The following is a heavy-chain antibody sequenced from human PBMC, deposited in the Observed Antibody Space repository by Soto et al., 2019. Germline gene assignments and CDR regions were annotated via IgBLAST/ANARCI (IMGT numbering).Heavy chain of an antibody. CDR3: VKALTLAAVYGY. CDR1: EFTFSNYV. V-gene: IGHV3-64D*06. Sequence: VGSLRLSSSASEFTFSNYVMQWVLQAPEKGLEYVSAISSNGGTTYYADSVKGSFTISRDNPKKTLYLQMSSLTAEDTAGYYKVKALTLAAVYGYWGKGTLVTVSS. CDR2: ISSNGGTT. D-gene: IGHD6-13*01. J-gene: IGHJ4*02.